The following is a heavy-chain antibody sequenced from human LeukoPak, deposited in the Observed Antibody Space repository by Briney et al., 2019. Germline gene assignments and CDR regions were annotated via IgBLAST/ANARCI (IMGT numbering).Heavy chain of an antibody. V-gene: IGHV3-23*01. CDR3: AKEAGYSGYDYPDY. CDR1: GFTLSSYA. Sequence: GGSLRLSCAASGFTLSSYAMSWVRQAPGKGLEWVSGISGSAYSTYYADSVQGRFTISRDNSKSTLYLQMNSLRAEDTAVYYCAKEAGYSGYDYPDYWGQGTLVTVSS. CDR2: ISGSAYST. D-gene: IGHD5-12*01. J-gene: IGHJ4*02.